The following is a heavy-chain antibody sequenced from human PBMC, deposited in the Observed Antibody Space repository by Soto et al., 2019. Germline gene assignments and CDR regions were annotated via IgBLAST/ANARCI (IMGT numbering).Heavy chain of an antibody. Sequence: PGGSLRLSCTGSGFSFFSYAMSWVRQAPGKGLEWVSTISGSGGHTYYADSVKGRFVVSRDNDKNTVYLHMNSLTGEDTAVYFCAKIEMGWFAHWGQGTLVTVSS. J-gene: IGHJ5*02. CDR1: GFSFFSYA. D-gene: IGHD2-8*01. V-gene: IGHV3-23*01. CDR2: ISGSGGHT. CDR3: AKIEMGWFAH.